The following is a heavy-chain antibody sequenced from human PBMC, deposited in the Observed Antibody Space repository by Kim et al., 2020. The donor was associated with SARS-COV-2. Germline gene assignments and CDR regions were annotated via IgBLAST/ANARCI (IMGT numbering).Heavy chain of an antibody. Sequence: GGSLRLSCAASGFTFSDYYMSWIRQAPGKGLEWVSYISSSSSYTNYADSVKGRFTISRDNAKNSLYLQMNSLRAEDTAVYYCARDRPTWYYYDSSGYYGGGDKEFDYWGQGTLVTVSS. J-gene: IGHJ4*02. V-gene: IGHV3-11*06. CDR3: ARDRPTWYYYDSSGYYGGGDKEFDY. CDR2: ISSSSSYT. D-gene: IGHD3-22*01. CDR1: GFTFSDYY.